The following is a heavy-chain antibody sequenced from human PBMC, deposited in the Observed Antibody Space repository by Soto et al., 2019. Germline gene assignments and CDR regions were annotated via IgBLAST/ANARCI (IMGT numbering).Heavy chain of an antibody. Sequence: GGSLRLSCEASGFTFSGFDMHWVRQPTGKGLEWVSTIGTAGDTYYAVSVKGRFTISRDNAKNSLSLQMNSLRAGDTAVYFCARGHEVGAHFFGSWGQGTQVTVSS. V-gene: IGHV3-13*01. CDR1: GFTFSGFD. CDR2: IGTAGDT. D-gene: IGHD2-15*01. CDR3: ARGHEVGAHFFGS. J-gene: IGHJ4*02.